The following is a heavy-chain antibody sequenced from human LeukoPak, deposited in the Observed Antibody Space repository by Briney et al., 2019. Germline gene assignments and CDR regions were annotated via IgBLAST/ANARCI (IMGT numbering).Heavy chain of an antibody. CDR3: ASPRYSYGVPTDY. CDR2: INGDGSST. V-gene: IGHV3-74*01. D-gene: IGHD5-24*01. CDR1: GFTFSSYW. J-gene: IGHJ4*02. Sequence: TGGSLRLSCAASGFTFSSYWMHWVRQAPGKGLVWVSRINGDGSSTSYADSVKGRFTISRDNAKNTLYLQMNSLRAEDTAVYYCASPRYSYGVPTDYWGQGTLVTVSS.